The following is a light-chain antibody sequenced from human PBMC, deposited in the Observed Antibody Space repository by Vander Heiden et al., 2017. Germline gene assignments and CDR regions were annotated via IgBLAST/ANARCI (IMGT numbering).Light chain of an antibody. CDR2: AAS. J-gene: IGKJ1*01. Sequence: DVQITPPPSSLSASVGDRFTITGRASQSISSYLNWYQQKPGRAPNLLMYAASSLESGVPSRFSGNEAGTNFTLTISSLQAEDFATYYCQQSYSILTWTFGQGTKVEIK. CDR1: QSISSY. V-gene: IGKV1-39*01. CDR3: QQSYSILTWT.